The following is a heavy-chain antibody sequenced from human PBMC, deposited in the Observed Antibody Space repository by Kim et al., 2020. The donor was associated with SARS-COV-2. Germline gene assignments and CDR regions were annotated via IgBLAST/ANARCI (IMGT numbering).Heavy chain of an antibody. CDR2: IDWDDDK. D-gene: IGHD3-22*01. CDR1: GFSLSTSGMC. Sequence: SGPTLVNPTQTLTLTCTFSGFSLSTSGMCVSWIRQPPGKALEWLALIDWDDDKYYSTSLKTRLTISKDTSKNQVVLTMTNMDPVDTATYYCARSTYYYDSSGYSHDAFDIWGQGTMVTVSS. J-gene: IGHJ3*02. CDR3: ARSTYYYDSSGYSHDAFDI. V-gene: IGHV2-70*01.